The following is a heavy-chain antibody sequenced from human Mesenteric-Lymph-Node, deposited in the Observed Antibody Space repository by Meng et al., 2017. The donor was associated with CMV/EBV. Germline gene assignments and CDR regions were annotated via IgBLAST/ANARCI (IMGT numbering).Heavy chain of an antibody. CDR1: GYTFNIYY. Sequence: SGYTFNIYYMHWVRRAPGQGLEWMGIINPSGGSTTYTQKFQGRVTMTRDTSKNQFSLKLSSVTAADTAVYYCARGITIYPPYYFDYWGQGTLVTVSS. D-gene: IGHD3-9*01. CDR3: ARGITIYPPYYFDY. CDR2: INPSGGST. J-gene: IGHJ4*02. V-gene: IGHV1-46*02.